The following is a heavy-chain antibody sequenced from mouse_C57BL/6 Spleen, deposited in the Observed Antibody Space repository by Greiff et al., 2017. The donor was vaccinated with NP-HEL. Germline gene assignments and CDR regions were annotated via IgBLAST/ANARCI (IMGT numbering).Heavy chain of an antibody. Sequence: EVQLVESGPGLAKPSQTLSLTCSVTGYSITSDYWNWIRNFPGNKLEYMGYISYSGSTYYNPSPKSRISITRATSKNQDYLQLNSVTTEDTATYYCARYGGGDYFDYWGQGTTLTVSS. CDR3: ARYGGGDYFDY. V-gene: IGHV3-8*01. CDR1: GYSITSDY. CDR2: ISYSGST. J-gene: IGHJ2*01. D-gene: IGHD1-1*02.